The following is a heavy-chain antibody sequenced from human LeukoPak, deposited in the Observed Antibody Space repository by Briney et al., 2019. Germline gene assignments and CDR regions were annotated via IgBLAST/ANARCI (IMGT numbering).Heavy chain of an antibody. CDR1: GFTFSSYG. CDR2: IRYDGSNK. CDR3: AKYRPAPGTTVATWDYYYYMDV. V-gene: IGHV3-30*02. D-gene: IGHD4-17*01. J-gene: IGHJ6*03. Sequence: PGGSLRLSCAASGFTFSSYGMHWVRQAPGKGLGWVAFIRYDGSNKYYADSVKGRFTISRDNSKNTLYLQMNSLRAEDTAVYYCAKYRPAPGTTVATWDYYYYMDVWGKGTTATVSS.